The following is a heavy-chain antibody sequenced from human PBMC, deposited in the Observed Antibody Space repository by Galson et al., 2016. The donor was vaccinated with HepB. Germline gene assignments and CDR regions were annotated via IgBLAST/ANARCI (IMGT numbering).Heavy chain of an antibody. CDR3: ARAVMLGRGMDV. D-gene: IGHD3-10*01. J-gene: IGHJ6*02. CDR2: TFYRSTWEN. Sequence: CGISGDSVYNNGAAWVWIRQSPSRGLEWLGRTFYRSTWENHYTGSVRNRITISPDTSRYQFSLHLNSVTPEDTAVYYCARAVMLGRGMDVWGQGTTVTVSS. V-gene: IGHV6-1*01. CDR1: GDSVYNNGAA.